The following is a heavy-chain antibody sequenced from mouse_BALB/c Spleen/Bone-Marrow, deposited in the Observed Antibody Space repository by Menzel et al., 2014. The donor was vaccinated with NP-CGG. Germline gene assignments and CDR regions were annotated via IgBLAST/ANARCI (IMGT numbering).Heavy chain of an antibody. CDR1: SYTFTSYW. V-gene: IGHV1-7*01. Sequence: VQLQQSGAELAKPGASVKMSCKASSYTFTSYWMHWVKQRPGQGLEWIGYINPSTGYTEYNQKFKDKATLTADKSSSTAYMQLSSLTSEDSAVYYCARGYYGSSLVYWGQGTLVTVSA. CDR2: INPSTGYT. D-gene: IGHD1-1*01. CDR3: ARGYYGSSLVY. J-gene: IGHJ3*01.